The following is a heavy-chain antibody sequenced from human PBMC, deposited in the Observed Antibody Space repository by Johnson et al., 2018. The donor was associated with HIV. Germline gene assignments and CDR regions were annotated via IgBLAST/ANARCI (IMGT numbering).Heavy chain of an antibody. V-gene: IGHV3-30*02. Sequence: QMQLVESGGGVVQPGRSLRLSCAASGFTFSSYAMHWVRQAPGKGLEWVAFIRYDGSNKYYADSVKGRFTISRDNSKNTLYLQMNSLRAEDTAVYYCAKDRLRIAPHAFDIWGQGTMVTVSS. J-gene: IGHJ3*02. D-gene: IGHD6-13*01. CDR2: IRYDGSNK. CDR3: AKDRLRIAPHAFDI. CDR1: GFTFSSYA.